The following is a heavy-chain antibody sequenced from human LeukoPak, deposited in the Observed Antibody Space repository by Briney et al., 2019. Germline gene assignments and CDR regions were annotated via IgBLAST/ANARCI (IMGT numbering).Heavy chain of an antibody. CDR1: GFTVRNNY. Sequence: GESLRLSCAASGFTAASGFTVRNNYMNWVRQAPGKGLEWVSVIFVDETTFYADSVKGRFTISRDNSKNTLYLQMNNLRPEDTAVYFCARSTVGTTGAFDYWGQGTLVTVSS. J-gene: IGHJ4*02. CDR3: ARSTVGTTGAFDY. V-gene: IGHV3-66*01. CDR2: IFVDETT. D-gene: IGHD1-26*01.